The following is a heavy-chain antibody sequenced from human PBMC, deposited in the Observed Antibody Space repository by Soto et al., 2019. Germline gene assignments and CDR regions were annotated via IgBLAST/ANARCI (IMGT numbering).Heavy chain of an antibody. J-gene: IGHJ3*02. D-gene: IGHD3-9*01. V-gene: IGHV3-30-3*01. CDR3: ARDPPYYDILTGYSSDAFDI. CDR2: ISYDGSNK. Sequence: QVQLVESGGGVVQPGRSLRLSCAASGFTFSSYAMHWVRQAPGKGLEWVAVISYDGSNKYYADSVKGRFTISRDNSKNTLYLQMTSLRAEDTAVYYCARDPPYYDILTGYSSDAFDIWGQGTMVTVSS. CDR1: GFTFSSYA.